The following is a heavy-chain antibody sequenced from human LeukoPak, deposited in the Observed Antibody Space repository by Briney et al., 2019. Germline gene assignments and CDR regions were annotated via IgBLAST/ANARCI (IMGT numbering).Heavy chain of an antibody. CDR1: GFTFSSYG. D-gene: IGHD3-3*01. CDR3: ARDFWNEPSKYFDY. CDR2: IWYHGNDV. Sequence: GGSLRLSCAASGFTFSSYGMHWVRQAPGKGLEWVALIWYHGNDVDYADSVKGRFTISRDNSKNTLYLQMNSVRAEDTAVYFCARDFWNEPSKYFDYWGQGTLVTVSS. J-gene: IGHJ4*02. V-gene: IGHV3-33*01.